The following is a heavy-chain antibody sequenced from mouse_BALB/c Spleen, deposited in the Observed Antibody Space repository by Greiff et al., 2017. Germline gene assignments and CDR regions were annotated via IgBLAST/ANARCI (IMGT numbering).Heavy chain of an antibody. CDR1: GFNIKDYY. D-gene: IGHD2-3*01. Sequence: VQLKESGAELVRSGASVKLSCTASGFNIKDYYMHWVKQRPEQGLEWIGWIDPENGDTEYAPKFQGKATMTADTSSNTAYLQLSSLTSEDTAVYYCARSRGGYYVWGQGTLVTVSA. V-gene: IGHV14-4*02. CDR2: IDPENGDT. CDR3: ARSRGGYYV. J-gene: IGHJ3*02.